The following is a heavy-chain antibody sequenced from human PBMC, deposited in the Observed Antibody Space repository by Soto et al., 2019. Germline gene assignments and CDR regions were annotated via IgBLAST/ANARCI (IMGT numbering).Heavy chain of an antibody. J-gene: IGHJ4*02. CDR2: MNEDGSEI. CDR1: GFTISTYW. D-gene: IGHD6-25*01. Sequence: EVQLVESGGGLVQPGGSLRLSCAASGFTISTYWMSWVRQAPGKGLEWVASMNEDGSEIYYVDSVKGRFTIPRDNAKNSLYLQMNSLRVEDTAVYYCARGYSGEDYWGQGTLVTVSS. V-gene: IGHV3-7*01. CDR3: ARGYSGEDY.